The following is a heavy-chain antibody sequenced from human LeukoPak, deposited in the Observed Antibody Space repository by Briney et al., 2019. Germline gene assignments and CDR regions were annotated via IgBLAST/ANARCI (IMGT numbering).Heavy chain of an antibody. CDR1: GFTFSSYW. Sequence: PGGSLRLSCAASGFTFSSYWMSWVRQTPQKGLEWVANIKEDGSEKYYVDPVKGRFTISRENTKNSLYLQMNSLRADDTAVYYCARDHLGYSFDYWGQGTLVTVSS. V-gene: IGHV3-7*04. CDR3: ARDHLGYSFDY. CDR2: IKEDGSEK. J-gene: IGHJ4*02.